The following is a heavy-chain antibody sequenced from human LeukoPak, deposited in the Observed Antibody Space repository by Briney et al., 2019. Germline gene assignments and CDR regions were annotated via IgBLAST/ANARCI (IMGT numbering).Heavy chain of an antibody. D-gene: IGHD3-22*01. V-gene: IGHV3-20*04. CDR3: ARYYYESSGYSYYYYYMDV. CDR2: INWNGGRT. J-gene: IGHJ6*03. Sequence: GGSLRVSCAASGFTFDDYGTSWVRQAPGKGLGWVSGINWNGGRTGYADSVKGRFTISRDNAKNSLYLQMNSLRAEDTALYYCARYYYESSGYSYYYYYMDVWGKGTTVTVSS. CDR1: GFTFDDYG.